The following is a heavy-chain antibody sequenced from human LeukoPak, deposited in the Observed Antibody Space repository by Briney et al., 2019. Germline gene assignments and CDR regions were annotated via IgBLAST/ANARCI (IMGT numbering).Heavy chain of an antibody. CDR2: ISGSGDTT. CDR1: GFTFSNFA. D-gene: IGHD3-10*01. V-gene: IGHV3-23*01. J-gene: IGHJ5*02. Sequence: PGGSLRLSCAASGFTFSNFAMSWVRQAPGKGLEWVSAISGSGDTTYYADSVKGRFTISRDNAKNSLYLQMNSLRAEDTAVYYCARDQTLLWFGELLGFDPWGQGTLVTVSS. CDR3: ARDQTLLWFGELLGFDP.